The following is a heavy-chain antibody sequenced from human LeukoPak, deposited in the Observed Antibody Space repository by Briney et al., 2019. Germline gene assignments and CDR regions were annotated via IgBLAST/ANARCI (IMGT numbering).Heavy chain of an antibody. CDR3: ARDPAGYNYYYYYMDV. CDR2: ISYDGRNK. J-gene: IGHJ6*03. D-gene: IGHD5-18*01. V-gene: IGHV3-30*03. CDR1: GFTFSRYG. Sequence: GGSVRLSCAASGFTFSRYGMHWVRQAPGKGLEWVAVISYDGRNKYYEDSVKGRFTISRDNSKNTLYLQMNSLRAEDTAVYYCARDPAGYNYYYYYMDVWGKGTTVTVSS.